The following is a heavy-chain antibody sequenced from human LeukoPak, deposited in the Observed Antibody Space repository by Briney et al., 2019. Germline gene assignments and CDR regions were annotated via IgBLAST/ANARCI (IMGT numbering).Heavy chain of an antibody. Sequence: SETLSLTCTDSGGSISSGTYYWAWIRQPPGKGLEWIGTIYHSGSTYYNPSLKSRVTISVDTSKNQFSLNLTSLTAADTAVYYCARDRKYYYHMDVWGKGTTVTVSS. CDR3: ARDRKYYYHMDV. CDR1: GGSISSGTYY. V-gene: IGHV4-39*07. D-gene: IGHD1-14*01. J-gene: IGHJ6*03. CDR2: IYHSGST.